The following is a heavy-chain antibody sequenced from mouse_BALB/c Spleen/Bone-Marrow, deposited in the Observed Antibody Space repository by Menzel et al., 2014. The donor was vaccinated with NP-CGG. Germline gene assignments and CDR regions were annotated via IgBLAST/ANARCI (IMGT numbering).Heavy chain of an antibody. V-gene: IGHV5-4*02. Sequence: DVHLVESGGGLVKPGGSLKLSCAASGFTFSDYYMYWVRQTPEKRLEWVATISDGGSYTYYPDSVKGRFTISRDNAKNNLYLQMSILKSYNTAMYYYARVVTTATLYWYFYFCSATTTVTISS. J-gene: IGHJ1*01. D-gene: IGHD1-2*01. CDR2: ISDGGSYT. CDR1: GFTFSDYY. CDR3: ARVVTTATLYWYFYF.